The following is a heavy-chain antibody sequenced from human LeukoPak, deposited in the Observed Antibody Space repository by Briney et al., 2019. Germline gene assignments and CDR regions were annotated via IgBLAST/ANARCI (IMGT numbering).Heavy chain of an antibody. V-gene: IGHV4-34*01. Sequence: ASETLSLTCAVYGGSFSGYYWSWIRQPPGKGLEWIGEINHSGSTNYNPSLKSRVTISVDTSKNQFSLKLSSVTAADTAVYYCARGSKGRWLQSAGYYYYMDVWGKGTTVTVSS. CDR3: ARGSKGRWLQSAGYYYYMDV. J-gene: IGHJ6*03. CDR1: GGSFSGYY. CDR2: INHSGST. D-gene: IGHD5-24*01.